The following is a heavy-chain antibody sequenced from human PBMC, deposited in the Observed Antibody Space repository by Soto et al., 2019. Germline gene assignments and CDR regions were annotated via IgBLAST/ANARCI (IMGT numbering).Heavy chain of an antibody. CDR3: ARGKPSGYRFGPRNFFYYGLDV. CDR1: SGSLGEHS. V-gene: IGHV4-34*01. Sequence: RPSETLSLTCAVFSGSLGEHSWAWIRQSPEKGLEWIGEIHPSGSTAYNQSLKSRLTLSFDTSKNQFSLKVASVTAADTAVYFCARGKPSGYRFGPRNFFYYGLDVWGPGTTVTVSS. CDR2: IHPSGST. J-gene: IGHJ6*02. D-gene: IGHD5-18*01.